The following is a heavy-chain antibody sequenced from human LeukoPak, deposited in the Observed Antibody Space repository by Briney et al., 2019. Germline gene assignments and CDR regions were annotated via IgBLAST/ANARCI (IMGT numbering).Heavy chain of an antibody. J-gene: IGHJ4*02. Sequence: GGSLRVSCAASGFAFNTYTMDWVRQAPGKGLEWVSSISGSGGNTYYADSVKGRFTISRDNSKNTLYLQMSSLRAEDTAVYYCAKMKGITMVRGTFDYWGQGTLVTVSS. V-gene: IGHV3-23*01. CDR1: GFAFNTYT. D-gene: IGHD3-10*01. CDR3: AKMKGITMVRGTFDY. CDR2: ISGSGGNT.